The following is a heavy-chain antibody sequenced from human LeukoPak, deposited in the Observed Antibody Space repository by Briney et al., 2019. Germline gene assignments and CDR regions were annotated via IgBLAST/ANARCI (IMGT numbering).Heavy chain of an antibody. Sequence: GESLKISCAASGFTFSSYAMSWVRPAPGKGLEWVSAISGSGGSTYYADSVKGRFTISRDNSKNTLYLQMNSLRAEDTAVYYCATKTPYFDYWGQGTLVTVSS. V-gene: IGHV3-23*01. CDR3: ATKTPYFDY. CDR1: GFTFSSYA. J-gene: IGHJ4*02. CDR2: ISGSGGST.